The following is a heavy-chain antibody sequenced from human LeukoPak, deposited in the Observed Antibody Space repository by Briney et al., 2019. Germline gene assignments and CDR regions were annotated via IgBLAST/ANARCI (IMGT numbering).Heavy chain of an antibody. CDR1: GYTFTAYY. V-gene: IGHV1-46*01. D-gene: IGHD5-12*01. CDR3: ARDRRYNDYDYCFDS. J-gene: IGHJ4*02. CDR2: INPSAGST. Sequence: GASVKVSCKASGYTFTAYYMHWVRQAPGHGLEWMGIINPSAGSTTYAKKFQGRVAMTRDTSTSTVYMELSSLRYEDTAVYYCARDRRYNDYDYCFDSWGQGTLVTVSS.